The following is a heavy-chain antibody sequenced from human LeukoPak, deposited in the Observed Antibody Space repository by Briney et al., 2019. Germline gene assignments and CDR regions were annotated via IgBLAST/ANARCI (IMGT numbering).Heavy chain of an antibody. CDR2: IYYSGST. D-gene: IGHD2-21*02. CDR3: ARRPYCGGDCRFFDY. J-gene: IGHJ4*02. Sequence: PSETLSLTCTVSGGSISSSSYYWGWIRQPPGKGLEWIGSIYYSGSTYYNPSLKSRVTISVDTSKNQFSLKLSSVTAADTAVYYCARRPYCGGDCRFFDYWGQGTLATVSS. CDR1: GGSISSSSYY. V-gene: IGHV4-39*01.